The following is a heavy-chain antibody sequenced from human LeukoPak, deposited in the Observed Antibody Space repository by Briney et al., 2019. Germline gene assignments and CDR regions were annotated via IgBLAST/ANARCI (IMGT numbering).Heavy chain of an antibody. J-gene: IGHJ4*02. CDR3: ARGGGYASPIGY. D-gene: IGHD5-12*01. CDR1: VGPISTYS. V-gene: IGHV4-59*01. CDR2: IYHSGST. Sequence: SKPLSFPSTPPVGPISTYSWSWFGHPPGKGLNWIGYIYHSGSTNYNPSLKSRVTISVDTSKNQFSLKLSSVTAADTAVYYCARGGGYASPIGYWGQGALVTVSS.